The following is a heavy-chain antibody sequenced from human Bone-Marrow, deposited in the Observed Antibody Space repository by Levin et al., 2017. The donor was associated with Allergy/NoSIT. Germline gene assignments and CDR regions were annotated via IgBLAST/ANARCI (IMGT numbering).Heavy chain of an antibody. D-gene: IGHD6-19*01. J-gene: IGHJ4*02. CDR3: AHRPSEGYNSALRTAGSFDF. V-gene: IGHV2-5*02. CDR2: IYWDDDT. CDR1: GFSLSTSGVA. Sequence: SGPTLVKPTQTLTLTCSFSGFSLSTSGVAVGWIRQPPGKALEWLAFIYWDDDTRYSPSLNGRLSITRDTSKNQVVLTVTNMDPMDTGTYYCAHRPSEGYNSALRTAGSFDFWGQGILVTVSS.